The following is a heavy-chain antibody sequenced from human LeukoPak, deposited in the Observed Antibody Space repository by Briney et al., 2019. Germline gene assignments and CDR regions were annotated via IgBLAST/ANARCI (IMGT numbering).Heavy chain of an antibody. CDR2: IRFDGSNK. Sequence: GGSLRLSCAASGFTFSSYGMHWVRQAPGKGLEWVAFIRFDGSNKYYADSVKGRFTISRDNSKNTLYLQMNSLRAEDTAVYYCARVDYVWGSYRLYYYYYMDVWGKGTTVTVSS. CDR3: ARVDYVWGSYRLYYYYYMDV. D-gene: IGHD3-16*02. V-gene: IGHV3-30*02. CDR1: GFTFSSYG. J-gene: IGHJ6*03.